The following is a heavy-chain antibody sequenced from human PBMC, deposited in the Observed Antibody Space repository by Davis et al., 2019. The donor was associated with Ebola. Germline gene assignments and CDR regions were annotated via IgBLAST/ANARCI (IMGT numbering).Heavy chain of an antibody. CDR1: GCSISSISYY. V-gene: IGHV4-39*01. CDR3: ARRGIPTFYGMDV. Sequence: SDTLSLTVTLSGCSISSISYYWGWSRQPPGKGLECIGSIYYSGSTYYNPSLKSRVTISVDTSKNQFSLKLSSVTAADTAVYYCARRGIPTFYGMDVWGQGTTVTVSS. J-gene: IGHJ6*02. CDR2: IYYSGST. D-gene: IGHD2-2*02.